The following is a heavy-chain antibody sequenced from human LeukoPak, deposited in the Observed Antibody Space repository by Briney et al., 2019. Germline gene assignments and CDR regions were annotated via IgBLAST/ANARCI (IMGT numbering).Heavy chain of an antibody. V-gene: IGHV1-8*01. CDR3: AREGVNGKGFDP. CDR1: GYTFTSYD. D-gene: IGHD1-20*01. CDR2: MNPNSANT. Sequence: GASVKVSCKSSGYTFTSYDINWVRQASGQGLEWMGWMNPNSANTGYAQKFQGRVTMTRDTSISTAYMELSRLRSDDTAVYYCAREGVNGKGFDPWGQGTLVTVSS. J-gene: IGHJ5*02.